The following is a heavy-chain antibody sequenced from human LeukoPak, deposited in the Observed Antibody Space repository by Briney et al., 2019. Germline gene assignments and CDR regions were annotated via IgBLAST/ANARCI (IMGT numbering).Heavy chain of an antibody. CDR3: ARNKFFGSPFDY. CDR2: IYTSGST. D-gene: IGHD3-10*01. CDR1: GGSISSYY. Sequence: SETLSLTCTVSGGSISSYYWSWIRQPAGKGLEWIGRIYTSGSTNYNPSPKSRVTMSVDTSKNQFSLKLSSVTAADTAVYYCARNKFFGSPFDYWGQGTLVTVSS. V-gene: IGHV4-4*07. J-gene: IGHJ4*02.